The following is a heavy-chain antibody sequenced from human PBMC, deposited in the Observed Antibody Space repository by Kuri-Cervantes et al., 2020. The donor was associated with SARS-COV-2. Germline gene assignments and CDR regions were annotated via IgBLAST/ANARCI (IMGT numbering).Heavy chain of an antibody. V-gene: IGHV4-34*01. J-gene: IGHJ4*02. D-gene: IGHD5-18*01. CDR3: ARVGYGSGRHDY. CDR1: GGSFSGYY. CDR2: INHSGST. Sequence: SQTLSLTCAVYGGSFSGYYWSWIRQPPGKGLEWIGEINHSGSTNYNPSLKSRVTISVDRSKNQFSLKLSSVTAADTAVYYCARVGYGSGRHDYWGQGTLVTDSS.